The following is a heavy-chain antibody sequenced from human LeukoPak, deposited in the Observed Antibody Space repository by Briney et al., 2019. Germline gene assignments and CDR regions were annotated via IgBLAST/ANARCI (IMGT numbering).Heavy chain of an antibody. CDR1: GYTFTGYY. V-gene: IGHV1-2*04. Sequence: ASVKVSCKASGYTFTGYYMHWVRQAPGQGLEWMGGINPNSGGTNYAQKFQGWVTMTRDRSISTADMELSRLRSDDTAVYNCARDRSVVVPAAMPGYYYYGMDVWGKGTTVTVSS. CDR3: ARDRSVVVPAAMPGYYYYGMDV. CDR2: INPNSGGT. D-gene: IGHD2-2*01. J-gene: IGHJ6*04.